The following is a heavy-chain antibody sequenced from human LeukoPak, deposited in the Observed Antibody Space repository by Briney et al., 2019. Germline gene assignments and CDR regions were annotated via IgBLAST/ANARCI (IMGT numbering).Heavy chain of an antibody. J-gene: IGHJ4*02. CDR3: ARDKGTTVTDY. Sequence: GGSLRLSCAASGFTFSNYAMSWVRQAPGKGLEWVSTISGSGGSTYYADSVKGRFTISRDNAKNSLYLQMNSLRAEDTAVYYCARDKGTTVTDYWGQGTLVTVSS. V-gene: IGHV3-23*01. D-gene: IGHD4-17*01. CDR2: ISGSGGST. CDR1: GFTFSNYA.